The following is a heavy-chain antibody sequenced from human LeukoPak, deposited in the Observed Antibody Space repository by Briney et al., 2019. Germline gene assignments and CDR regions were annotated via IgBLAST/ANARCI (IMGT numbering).Heavy chain of an antibody. V-gene: IGHV3-30*02. CDR1: GFTFSSYD. CDR2: IQYDASNK. CDR3: ARDDVKRYDY. D-gene: IGHD3-10*02. J-gene: IGHJ4*02. Sequence: GGSQRLSCEASGFTFSSYDMHWVRQAPGKGLEWVAFIQYDASNKYYADSVKGRFTISRDNSKNTLYLQMNSLRAEDTAVYYCARDDVKRYDYWGQGTLVTVSS.